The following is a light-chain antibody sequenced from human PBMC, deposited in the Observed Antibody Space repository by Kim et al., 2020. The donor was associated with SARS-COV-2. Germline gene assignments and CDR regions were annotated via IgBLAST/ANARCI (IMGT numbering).Light chain of an antibody. Sequence: DIQMTQSPSTLSASIGDRVTITCRASQSISDYLAWYQQKPGKAPKLLIYDASSLESGVPSRFSGSGSGTEVTLTIRSLQPDDFATYYCQQYNSYWTFGQGTKVEI. J-gene: IGKJ1*01. CDR3: QQYNSYWT. CDR2: DAS. CDR1: QSISDY. V-gene: IGKV1-5*01.